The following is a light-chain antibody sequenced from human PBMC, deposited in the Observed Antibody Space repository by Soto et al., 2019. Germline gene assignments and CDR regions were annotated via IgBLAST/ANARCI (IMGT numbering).Light chain of an antibody. CDR3: SSYAGSNNYV. CDR1: SSDVGGYNS. Sequence: QSALTQPPSASGSPGQSVTISCTGTSSDVGGYNSVSWYQHHPGKAPKLMIYEVSKRPSGVPDRFSGSNSANTASLTVSGLQAEDEADYYCSSYAGSNNYVFGTGTKLTVL. CDR2: EVS. V-gene: IGLV2-8*01. J-gene: IGLJ1*01.